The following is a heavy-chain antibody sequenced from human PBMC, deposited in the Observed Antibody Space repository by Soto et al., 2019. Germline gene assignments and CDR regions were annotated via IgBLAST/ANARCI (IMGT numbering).Heavy chain of an antibody. J-gene: IGHJ4*02. V-gene: IGHV4-61*01. CDR3: ARGPNPVVRRYFDS. CDR2: LYYTGST. Sequence: QVQLQESGPGLVKPSETLSLTCSVSGGSVSSGYYWNWIRQSPGKGLEWIGHLYYTGSTNYNPSLKSRVTISVDTSKNQFFLNLTSVTAADTAVYYCARGPNPVVRRYFDSWGQGIPVTVSS. D-gene: IGHD2-15*01. CDR1: GGSVSSGYY.